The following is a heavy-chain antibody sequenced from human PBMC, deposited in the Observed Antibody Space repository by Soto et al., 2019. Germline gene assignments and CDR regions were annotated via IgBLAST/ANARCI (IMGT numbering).Heavy chain of an antibody. CDR3: AKTLKYYYYMDV. V-gene: IGHV3-23*01. CDR1: GFTFSSYA. CDR2: ISGSGGST. J-gene: IGHJ6*03. Sequence: HPGGSLRLSCAASGFTFSSYAMSWVRQAPGKGLEWVSAISGSGGSTYYADSVKGRFTISRDNSKNTLYLQMNSLRAEDTAVYYCAKTLKYYYYMDVWGKGTTVTVSS.